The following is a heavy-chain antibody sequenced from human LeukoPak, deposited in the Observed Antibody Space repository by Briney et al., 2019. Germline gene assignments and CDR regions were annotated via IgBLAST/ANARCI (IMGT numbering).Heavy chain of an antibody. CDR2: IYYSGST. CDR1: GGSISSSSYY. J-gene: IGHJ4*02. CDR3: ASAIYDYVWGSYRLDY. V-gene: IGHV4-39*01. D-gene: IGHD3-16*02. Sequence: PSETLSLTCTVSGGSISSSSYYWGWIRQPPGKGLEWIGSIYYSGSTYYNPSLKSRVTISVDTSKNQFSLKLSSVTAADTAVYYCASAIYDYVWGSYRLDYWGQGTLVTVSS.